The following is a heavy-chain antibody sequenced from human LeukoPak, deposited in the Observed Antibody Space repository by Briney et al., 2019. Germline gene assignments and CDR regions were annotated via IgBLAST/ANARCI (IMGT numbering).Heavy chain of an antibody. D-gene: IGHD5-12*01. CDR2: IYSSGSN. CDR3: AREPTSGREPTSGRPLDY. Sequence: SETLSLTCTVSGGSISGYFWSWIRQPAGKGLERIGRIYSSGSNNYNPSLKSRVTKSLDTSKNHLSLNLSSVTAADTAVYYCAREPTSGREPTSGRPLDYWGQGTLVTVSS. V-gene: IGHV4-4*07. J-gene: IGHJ4*02. CDR1: GGSISGYF.